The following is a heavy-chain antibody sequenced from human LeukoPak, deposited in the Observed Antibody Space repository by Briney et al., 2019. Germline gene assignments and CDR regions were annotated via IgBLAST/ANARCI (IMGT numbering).Heavy chain of an antibody. V-gene: IGHV4-34*01. D-gene: IGHD3-3*01. CDR3: ARHGVDYGMDV. Sequence: SETLSLTCAVYGGSFSGYYWSWIRQPPGKGLEWIGEINHSGSTNYNPSLKSRVTISVDTSKNQFSLKLSSVTAADTAVYYCARHGVDYGMDVWGQGTTVTVSS. CDR2: INHSGST. CDR1: GGSFSGYY. J-gene: IGHJ6*02.